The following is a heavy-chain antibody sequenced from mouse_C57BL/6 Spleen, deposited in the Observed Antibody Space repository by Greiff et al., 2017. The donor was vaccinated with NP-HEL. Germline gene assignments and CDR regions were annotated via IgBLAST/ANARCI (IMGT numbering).Heavy chain of an antibody. Sequence: VQLQQSGPGLVQPSQSLSITCTVSGFSLTSYGVHWVRQSPGKGLEWLGVIWRGGSTDYNAAFMSRLSITKDNSKSQVFFKMNRLQGDDTAIYYCGKKDCYGAMDYWGQGTSVTVSS. J-gene: IGHJ4*01. CDR3: GKKDCYGAMDY. D-gene: IGHD1-1*01. V-gene: IGHV2-5*01. CDR2: IWRGGST. CDR1: GFSLTSYG.